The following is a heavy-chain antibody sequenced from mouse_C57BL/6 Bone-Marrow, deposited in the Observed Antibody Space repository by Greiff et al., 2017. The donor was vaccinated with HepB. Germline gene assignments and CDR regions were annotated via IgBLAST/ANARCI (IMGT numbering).Heavy chain of an antibody. CDR3: ARRDDYDFHWYFDV. D-gene: IGHD2-4*01. V-gene: IGHV3-8*01. Sequence: EVKLEESGPGLAKPSQTLSLTCSVTGYSITSDYWNWIRKFPGNKLEYMGYISYSGSTYYNPSLKSRISITRDTSKNQYYLQSNSVTTEDTATYYCARRDDYDFHWYFDVWGTGTTVTVSS. CDR1: GYSITSDY. CDR2: ISYSGST. J-gene: IGHJ1*03.